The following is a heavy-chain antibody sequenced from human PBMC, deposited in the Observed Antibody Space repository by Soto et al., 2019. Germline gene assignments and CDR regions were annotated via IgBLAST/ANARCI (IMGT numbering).Heavy chain of an antibody. CDR2: ISYDGSNK. Sequence: QVQLVESGGGVVQPGRSLRLSCAASGFTFSSYAMHWVRQAPGKGLAWVAVISYDGSNKYYADSVKGRFTISRDNSKNPLYLQMNSLRAEDTAVYYCARVAVEMATIHVFDYWGQGTLVTVSS. J-gene: IGHJ4*02. V-gene: IGHV3-30-3*01. CDR3: ARVAVEMATIHVFDY. D-gene: IGHD5-12*01. CDR1: GFTFSSYA.